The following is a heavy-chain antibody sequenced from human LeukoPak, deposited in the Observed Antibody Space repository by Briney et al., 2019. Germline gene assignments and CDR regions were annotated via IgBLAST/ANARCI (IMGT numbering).Heavy chain of an antibody. CDR3: ARRPRITYYDYVWGSYPYDY. Sequence: SETLSLTCAVYGGSFSGYYWSWIRQPPGKGLEWIGEINHSGSTNYNPSLRSRVTISVDTSKNQFTLKLSSVTAADTAVYYCARRPRITYYDYVWGSYPYDYWGQGTLVTVSS. CDR1: GGSFSGYY. D-gene: IGHD3-16*01. CDR2: INHSGST. V-gene: IGHV4-34*01. J-gene: IGHJ4*02.